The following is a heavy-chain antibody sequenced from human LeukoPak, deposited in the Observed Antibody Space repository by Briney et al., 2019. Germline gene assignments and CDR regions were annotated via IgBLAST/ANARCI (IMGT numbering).Heavy chain of an antibody. J-gene: IGHJ5*02. V-gene: IGHV1-2*02. Sequence: ASVKVSCKASGHTFTGYYMHWVRQAPGQGLDWMGWINSNSGGTNYAQKFQGRVTMTRDTSISTAYMELSRLRSDDTAVYYCARDRDGYNGEFDPWGQGTLVTVSS. CDR1: GHTFTGYY. CDR3: ARDRDGYNGEFDP. D-gene: IGHD5-24*01. CDR2: INSNSGGT.